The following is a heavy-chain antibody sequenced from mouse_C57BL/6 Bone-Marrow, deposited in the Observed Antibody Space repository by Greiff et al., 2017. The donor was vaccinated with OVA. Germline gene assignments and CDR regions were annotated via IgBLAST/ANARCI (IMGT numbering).Heavy chain of an antibody. D-gene: IGHD1-1*01. V-gene: IGHV1-64*01. CDR1: GYTFTSYW. CDR2: IHPNSGST. Sequence: VQLQQPGAELVKPGASVKLSCKASGYTFTSYWMHWVKQRPGQGLEWIGMIHPNSGSTNYNEKFKSKATLTVDKSSSTAYMQLSSLASEDSAVCYCARKGLRWYFDVWGTGTTVTVSS. CDR3: ARKGLRWYFDV. J-gene: IGHJ1*03.